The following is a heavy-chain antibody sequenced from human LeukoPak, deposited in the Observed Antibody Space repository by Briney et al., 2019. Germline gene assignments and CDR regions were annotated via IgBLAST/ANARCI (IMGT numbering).Heavy chain of an antibody. D-gene: IGHD3-10*02. J-gene: IGHJ4*02. V-gene: IGHV1-46*01. CDR1: GYTFTSYY. Sequence: ASVKVSCKASGYTFTSYYMHWVRQAPGQGLEWMGIINPSGGSASYAQKFQGRVTMTRDTSTSTVYMELSSLRSEDTAVYYCLVFLFVRGVIIIDYWGQGTLVTVSS. CDR3: LVFLFVRGVIIIDY. CDR2: INPSGGSA.